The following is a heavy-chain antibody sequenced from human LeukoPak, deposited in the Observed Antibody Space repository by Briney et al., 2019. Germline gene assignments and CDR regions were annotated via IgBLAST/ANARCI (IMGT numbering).Heavy chain of an antibody. Sequence: SETLSLTCTVSGGSISSGGFYWSWIRQHPGKGLEWIGYINYSGSTYYNPSLKSRVTISVDTSKNQFSLKLSSVTAADTAVYYCATSRTFYDANWFDPWGQGTLVTVSS. V-gene: IGHV4-31*03. CDR2: INYSGST. J-gene: IGHJ5*02. D-gene: IGHD2/OR15-2a*01. CDR1: GGSISSGGFY. CDR3: ATSRTFYDANWFDP.